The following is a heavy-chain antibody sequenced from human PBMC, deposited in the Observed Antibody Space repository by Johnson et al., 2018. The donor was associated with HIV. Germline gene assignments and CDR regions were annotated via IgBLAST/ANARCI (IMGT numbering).Heavy chain of an antibody. V-gene: IGHV3-23*04. D-gene: IGHD6-13*01. J-gene: IGHJ3*02. CDR1: GFTFSSYA. CDR2: ISGSGGST. Sequence: VQLVESGGGLVQPGGSLRLSCAASGFTFSSYAMSWVRQAPGKGLEWVSAISGSGGSTYYADSVKGRFTISRDDSKNSLYLQMNSLKTEDTAVYYCARVGQQSNAFDIWGQGTMVTVSS. CDR3: ARVGQQSNAFDI.